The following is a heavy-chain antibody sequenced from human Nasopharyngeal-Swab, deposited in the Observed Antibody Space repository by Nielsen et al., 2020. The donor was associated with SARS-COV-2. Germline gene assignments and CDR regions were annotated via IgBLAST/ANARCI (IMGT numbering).Heavy chain of an antibody. CDR3: ARVEDNFGDYIDY. V-gene: IGHV3-11*06. CDR1: GFSSSDYY. Sequence: GESLKISCAASGFSSSDYYMSWIRQAPGKGLEWVAYISSDRSIYTFYADSGKGRFTISRDTAKNSLSLQMDSLRVEDTAVYFCARVEDNFGDYIDYWGQGTLVAVSS. D-gene: IGHD4-17*01. J-gene: IGHJ4*02. CDR2: ISSDRSIYT.